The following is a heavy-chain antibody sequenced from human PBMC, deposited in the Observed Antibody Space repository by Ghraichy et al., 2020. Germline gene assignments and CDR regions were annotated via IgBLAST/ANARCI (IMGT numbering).Heavy chain of an antibody. J-gene: IGHJ6*02. V-gene: IGHV4-31*03. D-gene: IGHD2-15*01. CDR2: IYYSGST. CDR1: GGSISSGDYY. Sequence: LSLTCTVSGGSISSGDYYWSWIRQHPGKGLEWIGYIYYSGSTYYIPSLKGRVSISVDTSKNQFSLKLSSVTAADTAVYYCAGYCSGAICYSEASGAGYYYGMDVWGQGTTVTVSS. CDR3: AGYCSGAICYSEASGAGYYYGMDV.